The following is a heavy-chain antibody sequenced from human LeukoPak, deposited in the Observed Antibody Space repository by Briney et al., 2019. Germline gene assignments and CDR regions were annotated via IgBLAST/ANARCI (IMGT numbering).Heavy chain of an antibody. CDR2: INPDGGGS. CDR3: ARSGVATCRY. V-gene: IGHV3-23*01. J-gene: IGHJ4*02. Sequence: PGGSLRLSCQASGFTFSNYAMSWVRQAPGKGLEWVSSINPDGGGSFFADSVRGRFTISRDDSRSVVYLQMNNLSAEDTAVYYCARSGVATCRYWGQGILVTVSS. CDR1: GFTFSNYA. D-gene: IGHD2-15*01.